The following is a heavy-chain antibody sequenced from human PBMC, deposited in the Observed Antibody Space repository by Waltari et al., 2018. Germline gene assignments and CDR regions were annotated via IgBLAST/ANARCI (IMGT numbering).Heavy chain of an antibody. Sequence: QITLKESGPTLVKPTQTLTLTCSFSGFSLTTGGVGVGWIRQPPGKALEWLALISWNDDKRYSPSLRSRLNITKDTSKVHVVLTMTNVDPVDTATYYCAHRTTQRRDAYDVWGQGTLVAVSS. D-gene: IGHD1-1*01. CDR1: GFSLTTGGVG. V-gene: IGHV2-5*01. CDR2: ISWNDDK. CDR3: AHRTTQRRDAYDV. J-gene: IGHJ3*01.